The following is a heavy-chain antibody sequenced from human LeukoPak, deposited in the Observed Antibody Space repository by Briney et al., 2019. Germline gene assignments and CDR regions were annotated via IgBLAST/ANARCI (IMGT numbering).Heavy chain of an antibody. CDR3: ARRYCSGGSCYSNFDY. Sequence: GESLKISCKGSGYSFTTYWIGWVRQMPGKGLEWMGIIYPGDSDTKYSPSFQGQVTISADKSINTAYLQWSSLKASDTAMYYRARRYCSGGSCYSNFDYWGQGTLVTVSS. V-gene: IGHV5-51*01. CDR1: GYSFTTYW. J-gene: IGHJ4*02. CDR2: IYPGDSDT. D-gene: IGHD2-15*01.